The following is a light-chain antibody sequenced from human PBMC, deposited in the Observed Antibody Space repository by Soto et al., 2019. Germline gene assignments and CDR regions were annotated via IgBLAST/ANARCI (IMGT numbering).Light chain of an antibody. J-gene: IGLJ2*01. CDR1: SSNVGKNF. Sequence: QSVLTQPPSVSAAPGQKVSISCSGSSSNVGKNFVSWYQHVPGKAPKLIIYDNQKRPSGIPDRFSASKSVTLATLDITGLQSGDEAEYYCGTWDSSLTIGVIFGGGTQLTVL. CDR3: GTWDSSLTIGVI. V-gene: IGLV1-51*01. CDR2: DNQ.